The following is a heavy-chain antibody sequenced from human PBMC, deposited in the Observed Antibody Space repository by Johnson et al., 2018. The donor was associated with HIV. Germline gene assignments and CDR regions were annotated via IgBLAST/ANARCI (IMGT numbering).Heavy chain of an antibody. CDR3: ARERDLGRAFDI. V-gene: IGHV3-23*04. J-gene: IGHJ3*02. CDR1: GFTFGDYA. D-gene: IGHD1-26*01. Sequence: VQLVESGGGLVQPGRSLRLSCTASGFTFGDYAMSWVRQAPGKGLEWVSAISGSGGSTYYADSVKGRFTISRDNSKNTLYLQMNSLRAEDTAVYYCARERDLGRAFDIWGQGTMVTVSS. CDR2: ISGSGGST.